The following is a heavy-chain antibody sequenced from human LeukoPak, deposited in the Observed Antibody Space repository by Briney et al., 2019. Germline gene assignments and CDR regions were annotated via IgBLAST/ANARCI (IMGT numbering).Heavy chain of an antibody. CDR1: GFTFSSYG. Sequence: ERSLRLSCAASGFTFSSYGMHWVRQAPGKGLEWVAVIWYDGSNKYYADSVKGRFTISRDNSKNTLYLQMNSLRAEDTAVYYCAAHHGELGYFDYWGQGTLVTVSS. CDR2: IWYDGSNK. D-gene: IGHD1-26*01. CDR3: AAHHGELGYFDY. J-gene: IGHJ4*02. V-gene: IGHV3-33*01.